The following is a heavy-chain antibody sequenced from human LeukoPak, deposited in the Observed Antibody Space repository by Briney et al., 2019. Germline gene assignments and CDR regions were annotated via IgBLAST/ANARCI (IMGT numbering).Heavy chain of an antibody. CDR1: GYTFTGYY. V-gene: IGHV1-2*02. CDR2: INPNSGGT. D-gene: IGHD3-22*01. Sequence: GASVKVSCKASGYTFTGYYMHWVRQAPGQGLEWMGWINPNSGGTNYAQKFQGRVTMTRDTSISTAYMELSRLRSDDTAVYYCARVYYDSSGYYYVAEYFQHWGQGTLVTVSS. CDR3: ARVYYDSSGYYYVAEYFQH. J-gene: IGHJ1*01.